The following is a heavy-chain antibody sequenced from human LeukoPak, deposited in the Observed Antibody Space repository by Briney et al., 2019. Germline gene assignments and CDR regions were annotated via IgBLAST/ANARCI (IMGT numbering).Heavy chain of an antibody. J-gene: IGHJ4*02. D-gene: IGHD3-22*01. CDR2: LSVSGGRP. Sequence: GGSLRLSCAASGFTFTNYAMTWVRQAPGKGLEWVSSLSVSGGRPHYAASVKGRFTISRDNSRNTLYLQMNSLRAEDTAVYYCAKETDDVSGSLFQYWGQGTLVSVSS. CDR1: GFTFTNYA. V-gene: IGHV3-23*01. CDR3: AKETDDVSGSLFQY.